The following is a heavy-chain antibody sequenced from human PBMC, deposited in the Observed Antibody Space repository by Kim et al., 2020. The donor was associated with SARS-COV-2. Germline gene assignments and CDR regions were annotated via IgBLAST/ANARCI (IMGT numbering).Heavy chain of an antibody. J-gene: IGHJ5*02. CDR3: ANSGWVVNWFDP. V-gene: IGHV3-23*01. Sequence: GGSLRLSCAASGFTFSSYAMSWVRQAPGKGLEWVSAISGSGGSTYYADSVKGRFTISRDNSKNTLYLQMNSLRAEDTAVYYCANSGWVVNWFDPWGQGTLVTVSS. D-gene: IGHD6-19*01. CDR2: ISGSGGST. CDR1: GFTFSSYA.